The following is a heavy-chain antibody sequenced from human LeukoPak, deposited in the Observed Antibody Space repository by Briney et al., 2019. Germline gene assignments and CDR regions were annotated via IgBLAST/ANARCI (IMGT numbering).Heavy chain of an antibody. D-gene: IGHD3-22*01. CDR3: ARVGYYYDSSGYYYPS. J-gene: IGHJ5*02. CDR1: GYTFTGYY. Sequence: ASVKVSCKDSGYTFTGYYMHWVRQAPGQGLEWMGWINPNSGGTNYAQKFQGRVTMTRDTSISTAYMELSRLRSDDTAVYYCARVGYYYDSSGYYYPSWGQGTLVTVSS. CDR2: INPNSGGT. V-gene: IGHV1-2*02.